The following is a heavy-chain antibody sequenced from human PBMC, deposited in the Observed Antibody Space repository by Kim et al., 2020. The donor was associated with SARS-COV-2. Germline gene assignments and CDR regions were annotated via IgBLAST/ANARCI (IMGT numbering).Heavy chain of an antibody. CDR3: AKGDPEAVGAFDI. CDR2: IWYDGSNK. CDR1: GFTFSSYG. Sequence: GGSLRLSCAASGFTFSSYGMHWVRQAPGKGLEWVAVIWYDGSNKYYADSVKGRFTISRDNSKNTLYLQMNSLRAEDTAVYYCAKGDPEAVGAFDIRGQGTMVTVSS. V-gene: IGHV3-33*06. J-gene: IGHJ3*02.